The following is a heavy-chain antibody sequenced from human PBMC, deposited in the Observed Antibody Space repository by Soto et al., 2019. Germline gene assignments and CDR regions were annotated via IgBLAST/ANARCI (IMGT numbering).Heavy chain of an antibody. J-gene: IGHJ4*02. CDR1: GGSISSGGYY. Sequence: QVQLQESGPGLVKPSQTLSLTCTVSGGSISSGGYYWSWIRQHPGKGLEWIGYIYYSGSTYYNPSLKSRVTISVDTSNNQFSLKLSSVTAAEKAVYYCARGIAARRRPHFDYWGQGTLVTVSS. D-gene: IGHD6-6*01. V-gene: IGHV4-31*03. CDR3: ARGIAARRRPHFDY. CDR2: IYYSGST.